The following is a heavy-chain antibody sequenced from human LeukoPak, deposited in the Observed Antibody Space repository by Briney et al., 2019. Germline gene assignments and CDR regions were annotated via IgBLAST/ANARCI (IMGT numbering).Heavy chain of an antibody. CDR1: GFTFTMFG. Sequence: GGSLRLSCAASGFTFTMFGMNWVRQAPGKGLECVAVISHDGSNKYYADSVKGRFTISRDNSKKTLYLQMNSLRPEDTAIYYCAKRMGPSIAATDLDYWGQGTLVTVSS. D-gene: IGHD6-13*01. V-gene: IGHV3-30*18. CDR3: AKRMGPSIAATDLDY. J-gene: IGHJ4*02. CDR2: ISHDGSNK.